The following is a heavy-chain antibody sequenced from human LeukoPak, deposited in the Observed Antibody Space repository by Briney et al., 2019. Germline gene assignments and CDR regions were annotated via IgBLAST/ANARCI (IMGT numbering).Heavy chain of an antibody. V-gene: IGHV3-74*01. J-gene: IGHJ4*02. CDR2: TNEDGSYT. D-gene: IGHD3-10*01. CDR3: ARDLWFGELLYPCNY. Sequence: GGSLRLSCAASGFTFSRYWMHWVRQAPGKGLVWVSRTNEDGSYTSYADSVRGRFTISRDNAKNTLYLQMNSLRAEDTAVYYCARDLWFGELLYPCNYWGQGTLVTVSS. CDR1: GFTFSRYW.